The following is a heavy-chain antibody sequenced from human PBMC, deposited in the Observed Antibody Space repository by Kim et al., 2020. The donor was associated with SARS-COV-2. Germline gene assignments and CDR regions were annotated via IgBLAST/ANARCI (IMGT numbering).Heavy chain of an antibody. Sequence: GGSLRLSCAASGFTFSSYWMSWVRQAPGKGLEWVANIKQDGSEKYYVDSVKGRFTISRDNAKNSLYLQMNSLRAEDTAVYYCARVEYDFWSGQSGGLDYWGQGTLVTVSS. D-gene: IGHD3-3*01. CDR3: ARVEYDFWSGQSGGLDY. J-gene: IGHJ4*02. V-gene: IGHV3-7*01. CDR2: IKQDGSEK. CDR1: GFTFSSYW.